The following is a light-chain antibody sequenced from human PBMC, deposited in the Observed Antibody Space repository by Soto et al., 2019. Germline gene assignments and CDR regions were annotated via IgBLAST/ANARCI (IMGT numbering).Light chain of an antibody. CDR2: GNN. CDR1: SSNIGAGYD. J-gene: IGLJ2*01. V-gene: IGLV1-40*01. CDR3: QSYDSSLSGVV. Sequence: QSVLTQPPSVSGAPGQRVTISCTGSSSNIGAGYDVHWYRQLPGTAPKLLIYGNNYRPSGVPDRFSGSKSGTSASLAITGLQAEVEADYYCQSYDSSLSGVVFGGGTKLTVL.